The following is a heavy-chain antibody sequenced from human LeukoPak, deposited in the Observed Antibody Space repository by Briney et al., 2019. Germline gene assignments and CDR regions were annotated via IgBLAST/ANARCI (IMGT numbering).Heavy chain of an antibody. D-gene: IGHD2/OR15-2a*01. CDR1: GFSFSGHW. CDR3: ARGPNSNWSGFDF. V-gene: IGHV3-74*01. J-gene: IGHJ4*02. Sequence: GSLRLSCTASGFSFSGHWMHWARQLPGKGLVWVSRISPTGSTTSYADSVKGRFTVSRDNAKNTLYLQVNNLRAEDTAVYYCARGPNSNWSGFDFWCQGTLLTVSS. CDR2: ISPTGSTT.